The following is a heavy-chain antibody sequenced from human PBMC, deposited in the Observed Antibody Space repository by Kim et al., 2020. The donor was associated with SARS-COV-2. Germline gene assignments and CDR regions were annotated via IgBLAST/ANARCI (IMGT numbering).Heavy chain of an antibody. D-gene: IGHD6-19*01. CDR1: GFTFSGSA. J-gene: IGHJ6*02. V-gene: IGHV3-73*01. CDR3: SMSSGVDYYGMDV. CDR2: IRSKANSYAT. Sequence: GGSLRLSCAASGFTFSGSAMHWVRQASGKGLEWVGRIRSKANSYATAYAASVKGRFTFSRDDSKNTAYLQMNSLKSEDTAVYYCSMSSGVDYYGMDVWGQGTTVTVSS.